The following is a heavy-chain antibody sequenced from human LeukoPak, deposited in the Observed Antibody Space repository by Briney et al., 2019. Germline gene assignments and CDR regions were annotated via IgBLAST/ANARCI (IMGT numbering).Heavy chain of an antibody. CDR1: GFTFSNYG. D-gene: IGHD2-2*01. J-gene: IGHJ4*02. Sequence: GRSLRLSCAASGFTFSNYGMHWVRQAPGKGLEWVAVISYDGSNKYYADSVKGRFAISRDNSKNTLYLQMNSLRAEDTAAYYCAKAYGYCTTTSCSHEEFDYWGQGTLVTVSS. CDR2: ISYDGSNK. CDR3: AKAYGYCTTTSCSHEEFDY. V-gene: IGHV3-30*18.